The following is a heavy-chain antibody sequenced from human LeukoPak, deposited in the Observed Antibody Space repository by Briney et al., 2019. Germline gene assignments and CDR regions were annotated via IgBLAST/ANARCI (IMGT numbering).Heavy chain of an antibody. D-gene: IGHD2-8*01. J-gene: IGHJ1*01. Sequence: SETLSLTCTVSGGSISSYYWSWIRQPAGKGLEWIGRIYTSGGTNYNPSLKSRGTMSVDTSKNQFSLKLSSVTAADTAVDYYSRVPVYMTEDYSVHWRESPLLPVSS. CDR2: IYTSGGT. CDR3: SRVPVYMTEDYSVH. V-gene: IGHV4-4*07. CDR1: GGSISSYY.